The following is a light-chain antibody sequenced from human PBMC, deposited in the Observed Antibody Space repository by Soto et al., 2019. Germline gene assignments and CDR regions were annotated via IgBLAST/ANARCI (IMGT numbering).Light chain of an antibody. Sequence: QSTLTQPASVSGSPGQSFTISCTGTSSDVGGYNYVSWYQQHPGKAPKLMIYEVSNRPSGVSNRFSGSKSGNTASLTISGLQAEDEADYYCSSYTSSSSLFGGGTQLTVL. CDR2: EVS. V-gene: IGLV2-14*01. CDR1: SSDVGGYNY. J-gene: IGLJ3*02. CDR3: SSYTSSSSL.